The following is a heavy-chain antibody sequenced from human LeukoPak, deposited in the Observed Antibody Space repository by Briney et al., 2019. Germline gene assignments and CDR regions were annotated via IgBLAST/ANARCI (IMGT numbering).Heavy chain of an antibody. Sequence: GESLRLSCAASGFRFGDYWMDWVRQAPGKGLEWVANIKQDGSETAYVDSVRGRFTISRDNAKNSLSLQMNSLRVEDTAVYYCAKVRDRRDGYNFYFYYYMDVWGKGTTVTVSS. D-gene: IGHD5-24*01. V-gene: IGHV3-7*01. J-gene: IGHJ6*03. CDR3: AKVRDRRDGYNFYFYYYMDV. CDR1: GFRFGDYW. CDR2: IKQDGSET.